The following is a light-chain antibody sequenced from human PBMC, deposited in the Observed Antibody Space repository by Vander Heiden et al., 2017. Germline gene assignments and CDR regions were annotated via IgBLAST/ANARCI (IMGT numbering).Light chain of an antibody. J-gene: IGLJ2*01. CDR3: AAWDDSLRHVV. V-gene: IGLV1-47*01. CDR2: RNN. Sequence: QSVLTQPPSASGTPGQRVTISCSGSSSNIGSNYVYWYQQLPGTAPKLLIYRNNPRPSGVPDRFSGSKSGTSASLAISGLRSEDEADYYCAAWDDSLRHVVFGGGTKLTVL. CDR1: SSNIGSNY.